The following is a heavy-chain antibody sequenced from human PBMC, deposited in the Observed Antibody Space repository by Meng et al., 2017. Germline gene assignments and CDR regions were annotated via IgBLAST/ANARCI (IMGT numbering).Heavy chain of an antibody. J-gene: IGHJ4*02. Sequence: CTVSGGSISSGSYYWSWIRQPAGKGLEWIGRIYTSGSTNYNPSLKSRVTISVDTSKNQFSLKLSSVTAADTAVYYCAAEYDILTGYYKGYYFDYWGQGTLVTVSS. CDR3: AAEYDILTGYYKGYYFDY. CDR1: GGSISSGSYY. D-gene: IGHD3-9*01. CDR2: IYTSGST. V-gene: IGHV4-61*02.